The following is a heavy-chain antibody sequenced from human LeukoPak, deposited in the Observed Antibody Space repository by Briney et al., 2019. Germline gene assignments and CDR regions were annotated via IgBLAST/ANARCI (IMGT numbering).Heavy chain of an antibody. CDR2: IYTSGGT. V-gene: IGHV4-59*01. CDR3: AKDWELGS. D-gene: IGHD1-26*01. Sequence: SETLSLTCSVSGASISSYYWNWIRKPPGKGLEWIGNIYTSGGTNYNPSLKSRVTISLDTSKDQFSLKLTSVTAADTAFYYCAKDWELGSWGQGTLVTVSS. J-gene: IGHJ5*02. CDR1: GASISSYY.